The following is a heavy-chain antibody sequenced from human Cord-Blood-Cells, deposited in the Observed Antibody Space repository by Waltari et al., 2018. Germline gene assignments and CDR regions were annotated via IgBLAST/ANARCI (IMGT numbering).Heavy chain of an antibody. V-gene: IGHV3-15*01. CDR2: IKSKTDGGTT. CDR1: GFTFSNAW. Sequence: GESGGGLVKPGGSLRLSCAASGFTFSNAWMSWVRQAPGKGLEWVGRIKSKTDGGTTDYAAPVKGRFTISRDDSKNTLYLQMNSLKTEDTAVYYCTTDQVVGIVGATTFAFDIWGQGTMVTVSS. D-gene: IGHD1-26*01. J-gene: IGHJ3*02. CDR3: TTDQVVGIVGATTFAFDI.